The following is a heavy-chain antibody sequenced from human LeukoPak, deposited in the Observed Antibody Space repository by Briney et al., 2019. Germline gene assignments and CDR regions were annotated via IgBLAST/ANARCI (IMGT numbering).Heavy chain of an antibody. J-gene: IGHJ4*02. Sequence: GGSLRLSCAASGFTFSSYAMRWVRQAPGEGLGWVSAISGSGGSTYYADSVKGRFTISRDNSKNTLYLQMNSLRAEDTAVYYCAKDQGYSYGAFDYWGQGTLVTVSS. CDR3: AKDQGYSYGAFDY. CDR2: ISGSGGST. D-gene: IGHD5-18*01. V-gene: IGHV3-23*01. CDR1: GFTFSSYA.